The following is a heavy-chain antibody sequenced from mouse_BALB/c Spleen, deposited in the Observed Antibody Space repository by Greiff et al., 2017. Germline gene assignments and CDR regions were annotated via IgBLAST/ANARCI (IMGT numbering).Heavy chain of an antibody. CDR2: INPSTGYT. Sequence: VQLQQSGAELAKPGASVKMSCKASGYTFTSYWMHWVKQRPGQGLEWIGYINPSTGYTEYNQKFKDKATLTADKSSSTAYMQLSSLTSEDSAVYYCAREGRSLYAMDYWGEGTSVTVSS. D-gene: IGHD6-2*01. V-gene: IGHV1-7*01. J-gene: IGHJ4*01. CDR1: GYTFTSYW. CDR3: AREGRSLYAMDY.